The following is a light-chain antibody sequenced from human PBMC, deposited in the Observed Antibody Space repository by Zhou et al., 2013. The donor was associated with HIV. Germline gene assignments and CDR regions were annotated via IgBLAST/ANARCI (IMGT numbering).Light chain of an antibody. CDR1: QSVSNN. CDR3: QQYNNWPLYT. Sequence: EIVMTQSPATLSVSPGERATLSCRASQSVSNNLAWYQQKPGQAPRLLIYGASTRATGIPARFSGSGSGTEFTLTISSMQSEDFAVYYCQQYNNWPLYTFGQGTKAGD. CDR2: GAS. J-gene: IGKJ2*01. V-gene: IGKV3-15*01.